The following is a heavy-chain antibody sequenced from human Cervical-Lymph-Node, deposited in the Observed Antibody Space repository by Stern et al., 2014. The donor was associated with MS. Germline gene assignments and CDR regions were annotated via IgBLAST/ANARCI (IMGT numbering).Heavy chain of an antibody. V-gene: IGHV4-31*03. Sequence: QLQLQESGPGLVKPSQTLYLTCTVSGASISTVGYSWSWIRQHPGKGLEWIAYISYIGSTYYNPSLKSRVSISADTSKNQFSLNLTSVTAADTALYYCARSDRLWGSFDYWGQGTLVAVSS. CDR3: ARSDRLWGSFDY. J-gene: IGHJ4*02. CDR2: ISYIGST. D-gene: IGHD3-16*01. CDR1: GASISTVGYS.